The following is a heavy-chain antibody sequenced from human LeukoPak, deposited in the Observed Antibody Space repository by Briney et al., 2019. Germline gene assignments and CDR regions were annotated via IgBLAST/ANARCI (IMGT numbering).Heavy chain of an antibody. V-gene: IGHV3-33*01. CDR1: GFTFITYG. CDR3: ARELETAMVFDF. J-gene: IGHJ4*02. D-gene: IGHD5-18*01. CDR2: IWYDGSKQ. Sequence: PGGSLRLSRAACGFTFITYGMHWVRQAPGKGREGVAVIWYDGSKQYYADSVKGRFTISRNNSNNTLYLQMNSLRADDTAVYYCARELETAMVFDFWGQGTLVTVSS.